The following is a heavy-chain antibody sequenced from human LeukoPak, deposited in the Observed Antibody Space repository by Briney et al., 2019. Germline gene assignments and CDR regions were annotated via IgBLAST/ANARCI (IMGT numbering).Heavy chain of an antibody. CDR3: ARLLTTAIKWAWYFDL. CDR1: GFTVSNNY. CDR2: LYSDGNT. D-gene: IGHD4-17*01. V-gene: IGHV3-66*04. J-gene: IGHJ2*01. Sequence: GGSLRLSCATSGFTVSNNYMSWVRQAPGRGLEWVSVLYSDGNTYYPDSAKGRFTISRDNSKNVLYLQMNSLRADDTAVYYCARLLTTAIKWAWYFDLWGRGALVTVSS.